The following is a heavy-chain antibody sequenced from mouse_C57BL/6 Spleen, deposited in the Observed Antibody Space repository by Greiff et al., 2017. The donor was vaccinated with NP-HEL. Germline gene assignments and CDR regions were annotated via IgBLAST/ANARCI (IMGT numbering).Heavy chain of an antibody. CDR3: TRSGSTMAY. V-gene: IGHV1-64*01. J-gene: IGHJ4*01. CDR1: GYTFTSYW. Sequence: QVQLQQPGAELVKPGASVKLSCKASGYTFTSYWMHWVKQRPGQGLEWIGMIHPNSGSTNYNEKFKSKATLTVDKSTSTAYMQLSSLTSEDSAVYYGTRSGSTMAYWGQGTSVTVSS. D-gene: IGHD3-1*01. CDR2: IHPNSGST.